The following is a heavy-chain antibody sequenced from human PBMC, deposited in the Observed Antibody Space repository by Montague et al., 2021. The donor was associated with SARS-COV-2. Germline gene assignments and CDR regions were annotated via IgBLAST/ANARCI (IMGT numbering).Heavy chain of an antibody. J-gene: IGHJ4*02. V-gene: IGHV3-7*03. CDR2: IKQDGSEK. D-gene: IGHD3-22*01. CDR3: ARGYHSSGYDY. CDR1: GFTFSTFW. Sequence: SLRLSCAASGFTFSTFWMTWVRQVPGKGLEWVADIKQDGSEKYYVDSVKGRFTISRDNAKNSLYLQLDSLRAEDTAVYYCARGYHSSGYDYWGQGTLVTVSS.